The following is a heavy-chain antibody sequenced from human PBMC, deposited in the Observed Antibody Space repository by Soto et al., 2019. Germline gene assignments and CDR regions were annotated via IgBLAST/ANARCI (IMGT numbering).Heavy chain of an antibody. V-gene: IGHV3-48*01. CDR3: ERFINYGLFDD. CDR2: ISTSSTI. Sequence: EVQLVESGGGLVQPGGSLRLSCAASGFTFSSYSMNWVRQAPGKGLEWVSYISTSSTIYYADSVKGRFTISRDNAKNSLYLQVDGLRAEDSAVDCCERFINYGLFDDWGQGTLVTVSS. J-gene: IGHJ4*02. CDR1: GFTFSSYS. D-gene: IGHD4-17*01.